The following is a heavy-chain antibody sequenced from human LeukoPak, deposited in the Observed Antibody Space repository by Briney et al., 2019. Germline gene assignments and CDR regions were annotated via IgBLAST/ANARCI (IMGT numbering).Heavy chain of an antibody. V-gene: IGHV3-48*03. Sequence: GGSLRLSCAASGFAFSSYEMNWVRQAPGKGLEWVSYISSSGSTIYYADSVKGRFTISRDNAKNSLYLQMNSLRAEDTAVYYCARVNQGLIVAPDYWGQGTLVTVSS. D-gene: IGHD3-16*01. CDR2: ISSSGSTI. CDR1: GFAFSSYE. CDR3: ARVNQGLIVAPDY. J-gene: IGHJ4*02.